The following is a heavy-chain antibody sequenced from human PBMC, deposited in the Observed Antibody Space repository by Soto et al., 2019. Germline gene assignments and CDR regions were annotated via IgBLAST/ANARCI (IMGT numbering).Heavy chain of an antibody. D-gene: IGHD5-12*01. CDR2: VYHSGST. Sequence: QVQLQESGPGLVKPSGTLSLTCAVSGGSISSSNWWSWVRQPPGKGLEWIGEVYHSGSTNYNPSLQFRVTISVDKSKNQFSLKLSSVTAADTAVYYCARFGPIRGYETSAPRLPYYYYGMDVWGQGTTVTVSS. V-gene: IGHV4-4*02. CDR3: ARFGPIRGYETSAPRLPYYYYGMDV. J-gene: IGHJ6*02. CDR1: GGSISSSNW.